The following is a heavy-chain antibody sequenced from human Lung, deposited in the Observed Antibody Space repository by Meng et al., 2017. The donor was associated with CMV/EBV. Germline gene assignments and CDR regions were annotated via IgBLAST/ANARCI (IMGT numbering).Heavy chain of an antibody. D-gene: IGHD6-13*01. CDR3: ARAPGLSLAAAASDAYFDK. J-gene: IGHJ4*02. CDR1: GYTFTNYY. V-gene: IGHV1-2*02. CDR2: IKPNSGAT. Sequence: ASXXVSCKASGYTFTNYYIHWVRQAPGQGLEWMGWIKPNSGATNYVQKFQGRLTVTRDTSITTAYMELTRLRSDDTAVYYCARAPGLSLAAAASDAYFDKWGQGTVVTVSS.